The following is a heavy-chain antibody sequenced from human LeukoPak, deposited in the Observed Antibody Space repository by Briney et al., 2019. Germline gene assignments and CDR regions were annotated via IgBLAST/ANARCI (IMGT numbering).Heavy chain of an antibody. V-gene: IGHV4-59*08. D-gene: IGHD2/OR15-2a*01. J-gene: IGHJ6*02. CDR2: VSYSGKT. CDR1: GGSISPFY. CDR3: ARRLGEYYGLDV. Sequence: PSETLSLTCTVSGGSISPFYWSWIRQPPGKGLEWIGYVSYSGKTNYNPSLKNRVTISLDTSKNQFSLKLSSVTAADTAVYYCARRLGEYYGLDVWGQGTTVTVSS.